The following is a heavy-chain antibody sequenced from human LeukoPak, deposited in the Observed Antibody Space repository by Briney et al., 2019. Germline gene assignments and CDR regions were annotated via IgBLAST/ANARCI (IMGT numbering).Heavy chain of an antibody. D-gene: IGHD3-3*01. CDR2: IYYSGST. CDR3: AGRGTDLNYDFWSGYYNYYYYGMDV. CDR1: GGSISSYY. J-gene: IGHJ6*02. Sequence: SETLSLTCTASGGSISSYYWSWIRQPPGKGLEWIGYIYYSGSTNYNPSLKSRVTISVDTSKNQFSLKLSSVTAADTAVYYCAGRGTDLNYDFWSGYYNYYYYGMDVWGQGTTVTVSS. V-gene: IGHV4-59*01.